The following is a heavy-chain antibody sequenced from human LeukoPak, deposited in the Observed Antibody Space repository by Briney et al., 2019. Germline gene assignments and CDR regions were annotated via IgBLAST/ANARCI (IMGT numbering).Heavy chain of an antibody. CDR1: GGSFSGYY. CDR2: INHSGST. V-gene: IGHV4-34*01. J-gene: IGHJ4*02. CDR3: ARGRIELLWFRIPQYYFDY. D-gene: IGHD3-10*01. Sequence: PSETLSLTCAVYGGSFSGYYWSWIRQPPGKGLEWIGEINHSGSTNYNPSLKSRVTISVDTSKNQFSLKLSSVTAADTAVYYCARGRIELLWFRIPQYYFDYWGRGTLVTVSS.